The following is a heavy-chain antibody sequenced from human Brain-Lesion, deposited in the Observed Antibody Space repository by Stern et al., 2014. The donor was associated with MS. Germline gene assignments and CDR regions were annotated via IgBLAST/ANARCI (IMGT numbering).Heavy chain of an antibody. CDR2: INGVDDKT. CDR1: GYTFIRYA. D-gene: IGHD3-22*01. Sequence: QVQLVQSGAEVKKPGASVKVSCKASGYTFIRYAMQWVRQAPGQRLEWMARINGVDDKTKYSHKFQGRVTITRDTSANTVYMELSSLRSEDTAVYYCARDDHRDSSGHYAPFDYWGQGTRVTVSS. V-gene: IGHV1-3*01. J-gene: IGHJ4*02. CDR3: ARDDHRDSSGHYAPFDY.